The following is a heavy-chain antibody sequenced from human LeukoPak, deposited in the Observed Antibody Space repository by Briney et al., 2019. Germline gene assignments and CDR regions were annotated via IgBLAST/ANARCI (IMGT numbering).Heavy chain of an antibody. Sequence: GGPLRLSCSASGFTFSSYAMHWVRQAPGKGLEYVSAISSNGGSTYYADSVKGRFTISRDNSKNTLYLQMSSLRAEDTAVYYCVKDPSYYYDSSGSPGAFDIWGQGTMVTVSS. J-gene: IGHJ3*02. CDR3: VKDPSYYYDSSGSPGAFDI. D-gene: IGHD3-22*01. CDR1: GFTFSSYA. V-gene: IGHV3-64D*09. CDR2: ISSNGGST.